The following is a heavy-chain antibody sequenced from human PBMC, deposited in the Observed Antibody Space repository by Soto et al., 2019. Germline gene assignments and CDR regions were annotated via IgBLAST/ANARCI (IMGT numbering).Heavy chain of an antibody. CDR1: GFSFGSYA. J-gene: IGHJ4*02. Sequence: GGCLRLSCAASGFSFGSYALSWVRQAPGKGLEWVSTISGSDGKTFYADSVKGRFSISRDTSQNTLYLQMNSLRADDTASYYCARWSYLDYWGQGTRVTVSS. V-gene: IGHV3-23*01. CDR2: ISGSDGKT. CDR3: ARWSYLDY. D-gene: IGHD3-3*01.